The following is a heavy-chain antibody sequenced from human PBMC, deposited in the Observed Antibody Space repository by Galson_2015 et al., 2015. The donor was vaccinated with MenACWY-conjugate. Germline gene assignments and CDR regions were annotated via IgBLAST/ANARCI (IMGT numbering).Heavy chain of an antibody. Sequence: SLRLSCAASGFTFSNYWMNWVRQAPGKGLEWVSRVNSDGTGTTYADSVKGRFTISRDNAKNTLYLQMNSLRAEDTAIYYCTKAAARYSTSSAFNWFDPWGQGALVTVSS. CDR3: TKAAARYSTSSAFNWFDP. V-gene: IGHV3-74*01. CDR1: GFTFSNYW. J-gene: IGHJ5*02. D-gene: IGHD6-6*01. CDR2: VNSDGTGT.